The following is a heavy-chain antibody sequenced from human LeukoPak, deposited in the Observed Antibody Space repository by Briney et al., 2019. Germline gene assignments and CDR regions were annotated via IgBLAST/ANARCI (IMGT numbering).Heavy chain of an antibody. J-gene: IGHJ6*02. CDR3: ARGPTATSSYQSYHYGLDV. CDR2: TRDKAKSHTT. CDR1: GFIFSDHY. D-gene: IGHD2-2*01. V-gene: IGHV3-72*01. Sequence: GGSLRPSCAASGFIFSDHYMDWGRQAPGKGLEWVARTRDKAKSHTTEYAASVKGRFTISRDDSRTSLYMEMNSLRTEDTAVYYCARGPTATSSYQSYHYGLDVWGQGTSVTVS.